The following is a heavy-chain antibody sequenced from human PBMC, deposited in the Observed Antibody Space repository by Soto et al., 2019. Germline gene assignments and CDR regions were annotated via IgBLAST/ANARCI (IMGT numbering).Heavy chain of an antibody. CDR3: ARGGSESDY. D-gene: IGHD3-10*01. J-gene: IGHJ4*02. V-gene: IGHV3-7*01. Sequence: EVQLVESGGGLVQPGGSLRLSCAVSGFTFSTYWMTGVRQAPGKGLEWVANIKQDGSEKHYVDSVKGRFTISRDNAKNSLYLQMNSLRAGDTAVYFCARGGSESDYWGQGTLVTVSS. CDR1: GFTFSTYW. CDR2: IKQDGSEK.